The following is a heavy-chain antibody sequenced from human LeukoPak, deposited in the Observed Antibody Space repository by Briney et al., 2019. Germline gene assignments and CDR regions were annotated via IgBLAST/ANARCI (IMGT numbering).Heavy chain of an antibody. CDR1: GYNYRDYY. V-gene: IGHV1-2*02. Sequence: ASVKVSCKSSGYNYRDYYIHWVRHAPGQGLEWMGWINPHSGGNRYAPKFQGRVTMSSDTAINTAYMELRRLRSDDTAVFYCARVNRFYERTHTAGYDIWGQGTRVTVSS. CDR2: INPHSGGN. J-gene: IGHJ3*02. D-gene: IGHD2/OR15-2a*01. CDR3: ARVNRFYERTHTAGYDI.